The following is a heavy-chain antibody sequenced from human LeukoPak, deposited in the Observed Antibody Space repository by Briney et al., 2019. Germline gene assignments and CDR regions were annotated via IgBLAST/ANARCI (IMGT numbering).Heavy chain of an antibody. CDR1: GFTFSSYA. CDR3: ATWAGTTGGAFDI. V-gene: IGHV3-30-3*01. D-gene: IGHD1-7*01. J-gene: IGHJ3*02. CDR2: ISYDGSNK. Sequence: PGGSLRLSCVASGFTFSSYAMSWVRQAPGKGLEWVAVISYDGSNKYYADSVKGRFTISRDNSKNTLYLQMNSLRAEDTAVYYCATWAGTTGGAFDIWGQGTMVTVSS.